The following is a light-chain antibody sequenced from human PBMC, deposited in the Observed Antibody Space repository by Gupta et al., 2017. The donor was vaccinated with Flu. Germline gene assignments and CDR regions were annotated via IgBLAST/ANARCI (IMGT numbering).Light chain of an antibody. CDR3: QQYINWPIT. Sequence: EIVMTQSPATLSVSPGERATLSCRASQSVSNNLAWYQQRPGQAPRLLIYGASTRATGFPARFSGSGSGTEFTLTISSLQSEDFAVYFCQQYINWPITFGQGARLEIK. V-gene: IGKV3-15*01. CDR2: GAS. J-gene: IGKJ5*01. CDR1: QSVSNN.